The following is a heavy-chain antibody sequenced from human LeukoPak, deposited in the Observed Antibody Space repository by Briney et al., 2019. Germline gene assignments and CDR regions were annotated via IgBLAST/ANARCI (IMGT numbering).Heavy chain of an antibody. CDR2: IYHSGST. D-gene: IGHD3-10*01. CDR3: AKSNGYGLIDI. V-gene: IGHV4-38-2*02. Sequence: SEALSLTCTVSGYSITTGYYWAWIRQPPGKGPEWIGSIYHSGSTYYNPSLKSRVTISLDTSRNQFSLKLNSVTAADTAVYYCAKSNGYGLIDIWGQGTMVTVSS. J-gene: IGHJ3*02. CDR1: GYSITTGYY.